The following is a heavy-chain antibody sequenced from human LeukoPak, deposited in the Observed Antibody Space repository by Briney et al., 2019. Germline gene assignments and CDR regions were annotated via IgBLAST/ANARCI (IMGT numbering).Heavy chain of an antibody. Sequence: GGSLRLSCAASGFTLKYAWMKWVRQAPGKGLEWVGRIKANSDGGTTDYAAPVKGRFTISRDDSNNVLYLQMNSLKTEDTGVYYCTTGTMGSGNSDHWGQGTLVTVSS. J-gene: IGHJ4*02. CDR3: TTGTMGSGNSDH. CDR2: IKANSDGGTT. D-gene: IGHD3-10*01. CDR1: GFTLKYAW. V-gene: IGHV3-15*01.